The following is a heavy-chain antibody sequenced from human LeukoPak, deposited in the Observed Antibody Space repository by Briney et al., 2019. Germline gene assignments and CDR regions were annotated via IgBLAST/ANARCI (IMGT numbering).Heavy chain of an antibody. CDR1: GFTFSSYA. V-gene: IGHV3-30*04. J-gene: IGHJ6*02. D-gene: IGHD2-2*01. Sequence: GGSLRLSCAASGFTFSSYAMHWVRQAPGKGLEWVAVISYDGSNKYYADSVKGRFTISRDNSKNTLYLQMNSLRAEDTAAYYCAKDILGYCSSTSCYANYYYGMDVWGQGTTVTVSS. CDR3: AKDILGYCSSTSCYANYYYGMDV. CDR2: ISYDGSNK.